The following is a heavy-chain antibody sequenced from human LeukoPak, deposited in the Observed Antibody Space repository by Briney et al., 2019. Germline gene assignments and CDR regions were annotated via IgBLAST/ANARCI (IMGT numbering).Heavy chain of an antibody. Sequence: SVKVSCKASGGTFSSYAISWVRQAPGQGLEWMGGIIPIFGTTNYAQKFQGRVTITADESTSTAYMELSSLRSEDTAVYYCARATYYYDSSGYYYVFDYWGQGTLVTVSS. CDR3: ARATYYYDSSGYYYVFDY. J-gene: IGHJ4*02. CDR1: GGTFSSYA. V-gene: IGHV1-69*13. CDR2: IIPIFGTT. D-gene: IGHD3-22*01.